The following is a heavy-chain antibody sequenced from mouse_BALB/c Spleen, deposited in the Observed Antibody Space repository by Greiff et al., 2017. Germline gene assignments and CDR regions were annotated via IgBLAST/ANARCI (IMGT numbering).Heavy chain of an antibody. Sequence: VKLVESGPGLVAPSQSLSITCTVSGFSLTSYGVHWVRQPPGKGLEWLGVIWAGGSTNYNSALMSRLSISKDNSKSQVFLKMNSLQTDDTAMYYCARVGRYDVGWYFDVWGAGTTVTVSS. J-gene: IGHJ1*01. CDR1: GFSLTSYG. CDR2: IWAGGST. V-gene: IGHV2-9*02. CDR3: ARVGRYDVGWYFDV. D-gene: IGHD2-14*01.